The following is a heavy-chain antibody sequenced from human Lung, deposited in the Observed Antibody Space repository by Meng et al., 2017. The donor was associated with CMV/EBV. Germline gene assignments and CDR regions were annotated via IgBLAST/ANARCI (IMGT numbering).Heavy chain of an antibody. CDR3: ARARATGTDTSSPDS. J-gene: IGHJ4*02. D-gene: IGHD6-13*01. Sequence: GGSLRLXCAASGFPFRSYAMHWVRQAPGKGLEWVAVVSHHGRNKYYADSVKGRFTISRDNSKNTLYLHMNSLRAEDSAVFYCARARATGTDTSSPDSWGQGTXVTVSS. CDR2: VSHHGRNK. V-gene: IGHV3-30*04. CDR1: GFPFRSYA.